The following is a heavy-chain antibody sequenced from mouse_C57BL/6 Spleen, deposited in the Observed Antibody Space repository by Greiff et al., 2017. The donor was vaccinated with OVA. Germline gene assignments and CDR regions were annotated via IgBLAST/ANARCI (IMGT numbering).Heavy chain of an antibody. CDR2: IDPENGDT. J-gene: IGHJ3*01. CDR3: TTTDSVLSWCAY. V-gene: IGHV14-4*01. D-gene: IGHD6-1*01. Sequence: VQLQQSGAELVRPGASVKLSCTASGFNIKDDYMHWVKQRPEQGLEWIGWIDPENGDTEYASKFQGKATITADTSSNTAYLQLSSLTSEDTAVYYCTTTDSVLSWCAYWGQGTLVTVSA. CDR1: GFNIKDDY.